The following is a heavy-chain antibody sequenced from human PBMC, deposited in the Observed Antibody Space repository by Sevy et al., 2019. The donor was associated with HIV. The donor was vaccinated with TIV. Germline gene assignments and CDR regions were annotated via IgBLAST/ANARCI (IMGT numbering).Heavy chain of an antibody. D-gene: IGHD1-1*01. V-gene: IGHV5-51*01. CDR2: IYPGDSDT. J-gene: IGHJ6*02. CDR1: GYSFSDYW. CDR3: SRGARGTLPSYYYYTMDV. Sequence: GESLKISCKGSGYSFSDYWVGWVRQMPGKGLEWMGIIYPGDSDTTYSPAFQGQVTISADKSLSTAYLQWSSLKASDTAIYYCSRGARGTLPSYYYYTMDVWGQGTTVTVSS.